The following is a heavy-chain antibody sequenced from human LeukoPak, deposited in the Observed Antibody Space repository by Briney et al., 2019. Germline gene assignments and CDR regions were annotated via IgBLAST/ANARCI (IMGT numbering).Heavy chain of an antibody. D-gene: IGHD6-19*01. CDR3: ATSRPGIAVAGTRRYWYFDL. CDR1: GGSISSGSYY. Sequence: SETLSLTCTVSGGSISSGSYYWSWIRQPAGKGLEWIGRIYTSGSTNYNPSLKSRVTMSVDTSKNQFSLKLSSVTAADTAVYYCATSRPGIAVAGTRRYWYFDLWGRGTLVTVSS. J-gene: IGHJ2*01. CDR2: IYTSGST. V-gene: IGHV4-61*02.